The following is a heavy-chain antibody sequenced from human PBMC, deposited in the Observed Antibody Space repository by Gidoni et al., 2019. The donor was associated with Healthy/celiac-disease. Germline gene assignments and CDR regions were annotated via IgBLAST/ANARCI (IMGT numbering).Heavy chain of an antibody. Sequence: QLQLQESGPGLVKPSETLSLTCTVSGGSITSSSYYWGWIRQPPGKGLEWIGSIYYSGSTYYNPSLKSRVTISVDTSKNQFSLKLSSVTAADTAVYYCARHSREQLVEFDYWGQGTLVTVSS. CDR1: GGSITSSSYY. V-gene: IGHV4-39*01. D-gene: IGHD6-13*01. CDR3: ARHSREQLVEFDY. CDR2: IYYSGST. J-gene: IGHJ4*02.